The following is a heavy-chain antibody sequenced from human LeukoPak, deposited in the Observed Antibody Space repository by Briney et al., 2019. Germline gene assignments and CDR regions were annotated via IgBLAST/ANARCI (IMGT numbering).Heavy chain of an antibody. CDR3: ARDYYDSSASATFDY. CDR2: IASDTTYM. V-gene: IGHV3-21*06. D-gene: IGHD3-22*01. CDR1: GFTFSTYT. J-gene: IGHJ4*02. Sequence: GGSLRLSWEASGFTFSTYTVNWVRQAPGKGLEWVSSIASDTTYMKYADSVKGRFSVSRDNAKNSVFLEMKSLRADDTAVYFCARDYYDSSASATFDYWGRGTLVTVSS.